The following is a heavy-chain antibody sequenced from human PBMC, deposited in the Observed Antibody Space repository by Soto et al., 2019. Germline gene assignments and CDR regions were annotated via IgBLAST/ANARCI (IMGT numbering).Heavy chain of an antibody. CDR3: ARGGAGYHLFDP. Sequence: WASVKVSCKASGYTFTSYDINWVRQATGQGLEWMGWMNPNSGDTGYAQKFQGRVTMTTNNSISTAYMELSSLGSEDTAVYYCARGGAGYHLFDPWGQGTLVTVSS. CDR2: MNPNSGDT. V-gene: IGHV1-8*01. J-gene: IGHJ5*02. D-gene: IGHD5-12*01. CDR1: GYTFTSYD.